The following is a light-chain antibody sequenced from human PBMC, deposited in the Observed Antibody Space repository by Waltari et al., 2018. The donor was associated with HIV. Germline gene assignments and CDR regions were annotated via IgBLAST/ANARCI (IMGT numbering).Light chain of an antibody. CDR2: GAS. J-gene: IGKJ1*01. Sequence: EIVLTQSPGTLSLSPGERATLSCRASQSVSSSHLAWYQQKPGQAPRLLSYGASSRAPGIPDRFSGSGSGTDFTLTISRLEPEEFAVYYCQQYGSSLGTFGQGTKVEIK. CDR3: QQYGSSLGT. CDR1: QSVSSSH. V-gene: IGKV3-20*01.